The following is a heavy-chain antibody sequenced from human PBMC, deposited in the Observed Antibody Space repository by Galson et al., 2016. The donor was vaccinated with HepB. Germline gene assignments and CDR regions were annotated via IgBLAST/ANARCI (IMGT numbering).Heavy chain of an antibody. CDR2: IYGSGNT. Sequence: TLSLTCTVSGGSVSSGGYYWSWIRQHPGKGLEWIGYIYGSGNTYYNPSLNSRFTISQGTSKNQFSLNVSSVTAADTAGYYCARGGTTKNGFDFWGQGTMVTVSS. CDR3: ARGGTTKNGFDF. CDR1: GGSVSSGGYY. V-gene: IGHV4-31*03. J-gene: IGHJ3*01. D-gene: IGHD4-11*01.